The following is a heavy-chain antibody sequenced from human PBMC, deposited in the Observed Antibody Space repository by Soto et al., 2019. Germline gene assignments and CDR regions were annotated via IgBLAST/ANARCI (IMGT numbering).Heavy chain of an antibody. CDR1: GFTFSSYA. CDR3: ARELVLVTGTTSNYYYGMDV. CDR2: ISYDGSNK. D-gene: IGHD1-7*01. J-gene: IGHJ6*02. V-gene: IGHV3-30-3*01. Sequence: LRLSCAASGFTFSSYAMHWVRQAPGKGLEWVAVISYDGSNKYYADSVKGRFTISRDNSKNTLYLQMNSLRAEDTAVYYCARELVLVTGTTSNYYYGMDVWGQGTTVTVSS.